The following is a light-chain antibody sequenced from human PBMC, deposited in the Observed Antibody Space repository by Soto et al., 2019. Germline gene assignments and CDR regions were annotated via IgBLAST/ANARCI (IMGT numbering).Light chain of an antibody. CDR3: AAWDESLNAYV. J-gene: IGLJ1*01. CDR1: SSNIGSNT. Sequence: QSVLTQPPSASETPGQRVTISCSGSSSNIGSNTVNWYQQLPGTAPKLVVYSNNQRPSGVPDRFSGSKSGSSASLAISGLQSEDEADYYCAAWDESLNAYVFGTGTKVTV. V-gene: IGLV1-44*01. CDR2: SNN.